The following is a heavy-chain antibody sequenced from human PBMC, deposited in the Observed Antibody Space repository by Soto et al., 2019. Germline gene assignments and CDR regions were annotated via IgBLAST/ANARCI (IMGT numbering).Heavy chain of an antibody. Sequence: ASVKVACKASGYTFTSYGISWVRQAPGQGLEWMGWISAYNGDTNYAQKLQGRVTMTTDTSTSTAYMELRSLRSDDTAVYYCARDIVVVPAAMDENDYWGQGTLVTVS. CDR1: GYTFTSYG. D-gene: IGHD2-2*01. CDR2: ISAYNGDT. V-gene: IGHV1-18*01. J-gene: IGHJ4*02. CDR3: ARDIVVVPAAMDENDY.